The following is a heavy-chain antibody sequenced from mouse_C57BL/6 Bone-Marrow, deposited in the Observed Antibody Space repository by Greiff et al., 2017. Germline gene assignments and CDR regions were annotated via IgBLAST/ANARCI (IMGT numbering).Heavy chain of an antibody. CDR1: GYTFTSYW. CDR2: IDPSDSYT. Sequence: VQLQQPGAELVMPGASVKLSCKASGYTFTSYWMHWVKQRPGQGLEWIGEIDPSDSYTNYNQKFKGKSTLTVDKSSSTAYMQLSSLTSEDSAVYYCAIPWSFYAMDYWGQGTSVTVSS. V-gene: IGHV1-69*01. J-gene: IGHJ4*01. CDR3: AIPWSFYAMDY.